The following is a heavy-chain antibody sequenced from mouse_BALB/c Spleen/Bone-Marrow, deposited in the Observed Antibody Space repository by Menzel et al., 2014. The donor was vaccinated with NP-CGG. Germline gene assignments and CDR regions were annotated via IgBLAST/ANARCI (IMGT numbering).Heavy chain of an antibody. CDR1: GFTFNNYG. CDR3: ARHAYYDQTEVSFVY. CDR2: ISAGGSYT. Sequence: EVKLEESGGGLVKPGGSLKLSCAASGFTFNNYGMPWVRQTPEKRLEWVATISAGGSYTFYPDSVKGRFTISRDNAKNDLYLQLSSLRSEDTALYYCARHAYYDQTEVSFVYWGQGTLVTVSA. V-gene: IGHV5-9-2*01. J-gene: IGHJ3*01. D-gene: IGHD2-4*01.